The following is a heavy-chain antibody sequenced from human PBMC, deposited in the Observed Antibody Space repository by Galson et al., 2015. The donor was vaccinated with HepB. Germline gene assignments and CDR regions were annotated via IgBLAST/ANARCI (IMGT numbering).Heavy chain of an antibody. CDR2: INSDGSST. CDR3: ASGYYYYYYMDV. J-gene: IGHJ6*03. V-gene: IGHV3-74*01. Sequence: SLRLSCAASGFTFSSYWMHWVRQAPGKGLVWVSRINSDGSSTSYADSVKGRLTISRDNAKNTLYLQMNSLRAEDTAVYYCASGYYYYYYMDVWGKGTTVTVSS. CDR1: GFTFSSYW.